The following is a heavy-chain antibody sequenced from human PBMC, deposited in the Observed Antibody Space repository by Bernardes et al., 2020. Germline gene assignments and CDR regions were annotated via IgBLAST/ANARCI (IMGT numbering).Heavy chain of an antibody. V-gene: IGHV3-30-3*01. Sequence: GGSLRLSCAASGFTFSSYAMHWVRQAPGKGLEWVAVISYDGSNKYYADSVKGRFTISRDNSKNTLYLQMNSLRAEDTAVYYCARDLGLSGSYYIPQYWGQGTLVTVSS. CDR2: ISYDGSNK. J-gene: IGHJ4*02. CDR1: GFTFSSYA. CDR3: ARDLGLSGSYYIPQY. D-gene: IGHD3-10*01.